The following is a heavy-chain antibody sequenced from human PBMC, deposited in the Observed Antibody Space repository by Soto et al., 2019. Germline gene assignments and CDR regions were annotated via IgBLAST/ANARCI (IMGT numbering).Heavy chain of an antibody. J-gene: IGHJ2*01. Sequence: ASVKVSCKASGYTFTSYAMHWVRQAPGQRLEWMGWINAGNGNTKYSQKFQGRVTITRDTSASTAYMELSSLRSEDTAVYYCARDYGDYWYFDLWGGGTLVTVCS. D-gene: IGHD4-17*01. CDR3: ARDYGDYWYFDL. V-gene: IGHV1-3*01. CDR1: GYTFTSYA. CDR2: INAGNGNT.